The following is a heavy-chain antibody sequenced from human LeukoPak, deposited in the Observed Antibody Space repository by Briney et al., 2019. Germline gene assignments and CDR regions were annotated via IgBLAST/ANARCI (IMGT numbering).Heavy chain of an antibody. D-gene: IGHD3-10*01. V-gene: IGHV1-8*01. CDR3: ARDRPMVRGVIVNWFDP. CDR2: MNPNSGNT. J-gene: IGHJ5*02. CDR1: GYTFTSYD. Sequence: GASVKVSCKASGYTFTSYDINWVRQATGQGLEWMGWMNPNSGNTGYAQKFQGRVTMTRNTSISTAYMELSSLRSDDTAVYYCARDRPMVRGVIVNWFDPWGQGTLVTVSS.